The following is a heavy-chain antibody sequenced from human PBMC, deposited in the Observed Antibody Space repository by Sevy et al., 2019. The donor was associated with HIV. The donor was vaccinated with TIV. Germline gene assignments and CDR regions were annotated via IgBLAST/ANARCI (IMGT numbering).Heavy chain of an antibody. Sequence: GGSLRLSCAASGFTFSNYGMHWVRQAPGKGLEWVSLVSNDGSKKYDADSVKGRFTISRDNSKNTLYLQMNSLRAEDTAVYFCAKDRGFGGVIANYMDVWGKGATVTVSS. CDR1: GFTFSNYG. D-gene: IGHD3-16*02. J-gene: IGHJ6*03. CDR2: VSNDGSKK. CDR3: AKDRGFGGVIANYMDV. V-gene: IGHV3-30*18.